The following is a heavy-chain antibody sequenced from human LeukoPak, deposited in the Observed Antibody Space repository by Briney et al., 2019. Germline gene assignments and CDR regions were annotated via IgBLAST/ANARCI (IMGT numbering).Heavy chain of an antibody. CDR2: IYYSGST. J-gene: IGHJ6*03. CDR1: GGSISSSSYY. Sequence: SETLSLTCTVSGGSISSSSYYWGWIRQPPGKGLEWIGYIYYSGSTNYNPSLKSRVTISVDTSKNQFSLKLSSVTAADTAVYYCARDFRSGSYSYYYYYMDVWGKGTTVTVSS. CDR3: ARDFRSGSYSYYYYYMDV. V-gene: IGHV4-61*01. D-gene: IGHD3-10*01.